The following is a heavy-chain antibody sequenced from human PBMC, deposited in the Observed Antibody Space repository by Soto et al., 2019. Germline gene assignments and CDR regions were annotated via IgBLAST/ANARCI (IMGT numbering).Heavy chain of an antibody. V-gene: IGHV3-30-3*01. J-gene: IGHJ4*02. Sequence: QVQLVESGGGVVQPGRSLRLSCAASGFTFSSYAMHWVRQAPGKGREWVAVISYDGSNKYYADSVKGRFTISRDNSKNTLYLQMNSLRAEDTAVYYCARDGGAAPYYFDYWGQGTLVTVSS. CDR1: GFTFSSYA. CDR2: ISYDGSNK. CDR3: ARDGGAAPYYFDY. D-gene: IGHD2-15*01.